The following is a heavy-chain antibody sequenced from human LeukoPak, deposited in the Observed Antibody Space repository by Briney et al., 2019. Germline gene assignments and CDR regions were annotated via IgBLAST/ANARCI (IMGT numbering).Heavy chain of an antibody. D-gene: IGHD3-22*01. V-gene: IGHV1-69*13. CDR1: GYTFTSYD. CDR3: ARAYGYYYDSSGYWDY. Sequence: SVKVSCKASGYTFTSYDINWVRQAPGQGLEWMGGIIPIFGTANYAQKFQGRVTITADESTSTAYMELSSLRSEDTAVYYCARAYGYYYDSSGYWDYWGQGTLVTVSS. J-gene: IGHJ4*02. CDR2: IIPIFGTA.